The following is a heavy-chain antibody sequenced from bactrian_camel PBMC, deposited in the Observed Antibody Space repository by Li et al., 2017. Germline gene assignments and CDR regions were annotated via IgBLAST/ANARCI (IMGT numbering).Heavy chain of an antibody. CDR2: MDSDGRP. V-gene: IGHV3S1*01. Sequence: HVQLVESGGGSVQAGGSLRLSCAASGYAGRRSCVAWFRQSPEKEREGVAGMDSDGRPVHLNSVKGRFTISRDVANNMLYLQMNSLKSEDTALYYCTNYFGYWGQGTQVTVS. J-gene: IGHJ6*01. CDR3: TNYFGY. CDR1: GYAGRRSC.